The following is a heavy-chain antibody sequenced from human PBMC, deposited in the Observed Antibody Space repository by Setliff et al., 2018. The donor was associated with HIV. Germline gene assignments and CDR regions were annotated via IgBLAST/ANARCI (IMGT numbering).Heavy chain of an antibody. V-gene: IGHV4-61*09. CDR3: ARHDHSDNLSYPMDV. Sequence: SETLSLTCSVSGGSIRSGSYYWSWIRQPAGKGLEWIGHIYSTGSTRYNPSLESRLTILVDSSKNQVSLTVTSVTAADTAVYYCARHDHSDNLSYPMDVWGKGTTVTVSS. CDR2: IYSTGST. J-gene: IGHJ6*03. D-gene: IGHD3-22*01. CDR1: GGSIRSGSYY.